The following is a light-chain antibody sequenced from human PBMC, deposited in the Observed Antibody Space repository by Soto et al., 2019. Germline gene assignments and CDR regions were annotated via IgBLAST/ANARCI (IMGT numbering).Light chain of an antibody. CDR3: SSYAGSVYV. J-gene: IGLJ1*01. CDR2: EVS. CDR1: SSDVGGYNY. Sequence: QSVLTQPPSASGSPGQSVTISCTGTSSDVGGYNYVSWYQQHPGKAPKLMIYEVSKRPSGVPDRFSGSKSGNTASLTVSGLQAEDEADYYCSSYAGSVYVFGTGTKLTDL. V-gene: IGLV2-8*01.